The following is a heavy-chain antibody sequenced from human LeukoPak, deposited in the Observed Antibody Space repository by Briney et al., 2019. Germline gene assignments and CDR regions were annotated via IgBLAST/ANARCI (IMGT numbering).Heavy chain of an antibody. Sequence: PSQTLSLTCTVSGGSISSGSYYWSWIRQPAGKGLEWIGRIYTSGSTNYNPSLKSLVTISVDTSKNQFSLKLSSVTAADTAVYYCARVYDSSGYQRDYWGQGTLVTVSS. V-gene: IGHV4-61*02. J-gene: IGHJ4*02. D-gene: IGHD3-22*01. CDR2: IYTSGST. CDR3: ARVYDSSGYQRDY. CDR1: GGSISSGSYY.